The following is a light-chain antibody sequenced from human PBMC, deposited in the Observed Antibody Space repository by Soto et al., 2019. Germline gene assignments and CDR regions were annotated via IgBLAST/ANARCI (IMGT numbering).Light chain of an antibody. CDR2: GAS. Sequence: EIVMTQSPATLSVSPGERATLSCRASQSVSSNLAWYQQKPGQAPRLLIYGASTRATGIPARFSGGGSGTHFTFTISNLQPEDIATYYCQQYDNLPPTWTFGQGTKVDIK. CDR3: QQYDNLPPTWT. V-gene: IGKV3-15*01. J-gene: IGKJ1*01. CDR1: QSVSSN.